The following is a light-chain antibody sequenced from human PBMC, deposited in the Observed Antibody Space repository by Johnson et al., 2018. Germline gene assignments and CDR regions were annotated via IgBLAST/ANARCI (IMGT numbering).Light chain of an antibody. V-gene: IGLV1-51*02. CDR1: SSNIGNNY. CDR3: GTWDSRLSAGNV. J-gene: IGLJ1*01. Sequence: QSVLTQPPSVSAAPGQKVTISCSGSSSNIGNNYVSWYQQLPGTAPKLLIYENNKRPSGIPDRFSGSKSGTSATLAITGLQTGDEAVYYCGTWDSRLSAGNVFGTGTEGTVL. CDR2: ENN.